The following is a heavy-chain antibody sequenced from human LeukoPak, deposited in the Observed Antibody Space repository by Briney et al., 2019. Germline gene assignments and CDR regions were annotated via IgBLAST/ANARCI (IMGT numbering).Heavy chain of an antibody. CDR1: GFTFSSYD. J-gene: IGHJ4*02. D-gene: IGHD6-19*01. CDR3: VKGGWFDY. Sequence: PGGSLRLSCAASGFTFSSYDMNWARQAPGKGLEWVSAITDSGGSTHYGDSVKGRFTTSRDNSKNTLYLQMNTLRAEDTAVYYCVKGGWFDYWGQGTLVTVSS. V-gene: IGHV3-23*01. CDR2: ITDSGGST.